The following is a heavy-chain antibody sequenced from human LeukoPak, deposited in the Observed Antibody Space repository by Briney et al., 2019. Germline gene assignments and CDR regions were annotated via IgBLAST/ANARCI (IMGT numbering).Heavy chain of an antibody. V-gene: IGHV4-39*07. CDR1: GGSISSSSYY. J-gene: IGHJ3*02. CDR3: ARGGAVAGPDWGDAFDI. Sequence: PSETLSLTCTVSGGSISSSSYYWGWIRQPPGKGLEWIGSIYYSGSTYYNPSLKSRVTISVDTSKNQFSLKLSSVTAADTAVYYCARGGAVAGPDWGDAFDIWGQGTMVTVSS. CDR2: IYYSGST. D-gene: IGHD6-13*01.